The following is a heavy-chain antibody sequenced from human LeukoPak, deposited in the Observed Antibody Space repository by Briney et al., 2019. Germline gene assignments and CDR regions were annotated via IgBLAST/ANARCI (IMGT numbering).Heavy chain of an antibody. CDR3: VRAPSGDSDGDGSLDN. Sequence: SQTLSLTCRVYAVLLGNSANYCDWLLQPPGKGLEWIAIIYYSGSTNYNPSLKRRVTMTVETSKTQFSREVRFMTAAPTVVYYCVRAPSGDSDGDGSLDNWGQGTLVTVSS. J-gene: IGHJ4*01. CDR1: AVLLGNSANY. CDR2: IYYSGST. V-gene: IGHV4-30-4*08. D-gene: IGHD2-21*02.